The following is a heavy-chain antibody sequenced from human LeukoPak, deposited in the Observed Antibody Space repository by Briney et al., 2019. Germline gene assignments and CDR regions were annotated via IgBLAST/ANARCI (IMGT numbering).Heavy chain of an antibody. V-gene: IGHV7-4-1*02. CDR3: ARDRIRQIAAAGASSY. CDR1: GYTFTSYA. J-gene: IGHJ4*02. CDR2: INTNTGNP. D-gene: IGHD6-13*01. Sequence: ASVKVSCKASGYTFTSYAMNWVRQAPGQGLEWMGWINTNTGNPTYAQGFTGRFVFSLDTSVSTAYLQISSLKAEDTAVYYCARDRIRQIAAAGASSYWGRGTLVTVSS.